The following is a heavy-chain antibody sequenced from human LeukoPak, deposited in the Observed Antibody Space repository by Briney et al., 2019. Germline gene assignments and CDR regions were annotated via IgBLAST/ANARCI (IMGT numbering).Heavy chain of an antibody. CDR3: AREVVVPAASDAFDI. V-gene: IGHV4-30-4*08. D-gene: IGHD2-2*01. J-gene: IGHJ3*02. CDR1: GGSISSGDYY. CDR2: IYYSGST. Sequence: SRTLSLTCTVSGGSISSGDYYWSWIRQPPGKGLEWIGYIYYSGSTYYNPSLKCRVTISVDTSKNQFSLKLNSVTAADTAVYYCAREVVVPAASDAFDIWGQGTMVTVSS.